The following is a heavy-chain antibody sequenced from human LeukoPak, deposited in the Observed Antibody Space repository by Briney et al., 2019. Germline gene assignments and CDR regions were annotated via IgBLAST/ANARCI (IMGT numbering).Heavy chain of an antibody. J-gene: IGHJ4*02. CDR1: GFTLSSYW. Sequence: GGSLRLSCAASGFTLSSYWMSWVRQAPGKGLEWVANIKQDGSEKYYVDSVKGRFTISRDNAKNSLYLQMNSLRAEDTAVYYCARGQTTVTNWGQGILVTVSS. V-gene: IGHV3-7*03. CDR2: IKQDGSEK. D-gene: IGHD4-17*01. CDR3: ARGQTTVTN.